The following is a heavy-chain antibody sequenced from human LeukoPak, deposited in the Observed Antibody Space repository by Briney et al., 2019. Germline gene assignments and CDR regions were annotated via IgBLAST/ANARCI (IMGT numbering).Heavy chain of an antibody. Sequence: GGSLRLSCAASGFTFSSYGMHWVRQAPGKGLEWVTFIRNDGSKKYYADSVKGRFTISRDNSKNTLYLQMNSLRAEDTAVYYCAKGDSYGYVRWGQGTLVTASS. V-gene: IGHV3-30*02. J-gene: IGHJ4*02. CDR1: GFTFSSYG. CDR3: AKGDSYGYVR. CDR2: IRNDGSKK. D-gene: IGHD5-18*01.